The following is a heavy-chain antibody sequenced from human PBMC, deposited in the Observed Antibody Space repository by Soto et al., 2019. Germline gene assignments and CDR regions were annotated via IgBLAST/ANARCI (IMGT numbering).Heavy chain of an antibody. J-gene: IGHJ4*02. V-gene: IGHV3-7*01. CDR1: GFTFQSHW. D-gene: IGHD6-13*01. CDR3: ARDASPSSSSWYYCVW. CDR2: TNQDGSRG. Sequence: EVQLVKSGGGLVQPGASLRLSCAASGFTFQSHWMHWLRQAPGKGLEWVANTNQDGSRGYYAASLKGRFTISRDNAKNSLFLQLNSLTADDAAVDFCARDASPSSSSWYYCVWWGQGTLVTVSS.